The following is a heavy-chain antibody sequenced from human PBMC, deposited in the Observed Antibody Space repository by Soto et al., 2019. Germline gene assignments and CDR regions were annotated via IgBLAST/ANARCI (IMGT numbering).Heavy chain of an antibody. D-gene: IGHD6-19*01. Sequence: QVQLVESGGGVVQPGRSLRLSCAASGFTFSSYAMHWVRQAPGKGLEWVAVISYEGRNEYYADSVKGRVTISRDNSXXTLYLQMNSLRAEDRAVYYGARERGVIAVAGTVDYWGQGTLVTVSS. CDR2: ISYEGRNE. CDR1: GFTFSSYA. J-gene: IGHJ4*02. CDR3: ARERGVIAVAGTVDY. V-gene: IGHV3-30*04.